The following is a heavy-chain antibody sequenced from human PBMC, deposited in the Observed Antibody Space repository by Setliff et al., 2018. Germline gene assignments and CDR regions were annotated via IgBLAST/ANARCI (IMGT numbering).Heavy chain of an antibody. CDR3: AKESLAINTRWFDP. Sequence: SETLSLTCTVSGDSISGGDYYWTCIRQPAGKRLEWIGRVYNSGTTYNAFFASRVTMSIETSKNQFSLNINSVTAADTALYYCAKESLAINTRWFDPWGQGILVTVSS. D-gene: IGHD3-3*02. V-gene: IGHV4-61*02. CDR2: VYNSGTT. J-gene: IGHJ5*02. CDR1: GDSISGGDYY.